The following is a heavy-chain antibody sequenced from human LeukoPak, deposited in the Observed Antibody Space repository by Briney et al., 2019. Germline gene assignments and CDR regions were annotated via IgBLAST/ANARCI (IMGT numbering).Heavy chain of an antibody. CDR2: VNHSGST. CDR3: ARGEVLYYFDY. V-gene: IGHV4-34*01. CDR1: GGSFSGYY. J-gene: IGHJ4*02. Sequence: SETLSPTCAVYGGSFSGYYWSWIRQPPGKGLEWIGEVNHSGSTNYNPSLKSRVTISVDTSKNQFSLKLSSVTAADTAVYYCARGEVLYYFDYWGQGTLVTVSS.